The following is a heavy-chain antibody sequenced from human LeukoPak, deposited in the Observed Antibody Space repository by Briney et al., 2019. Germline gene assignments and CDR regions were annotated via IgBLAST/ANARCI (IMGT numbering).Heavy chain of an antibody. V-gene: IGHV1-69*01. CDR2: IIPIFGTA. Sequence: SVKVSCKASGGTFSSYAISWVRQAPGQGLEWMGGIIPIFGTANYAQKFQGRVTITADESTRTAYMELSSLRSEDTAVYYCARHPIVVVPAGAYYYYYGMDVWGKGTTVTVSS. D-gene: IGHD2-2*01. J-gene: IGHJ6*04. CDR1: GGTFSSYA. CDR3: ARHPIVVVPAGAYYYYYGMDV.